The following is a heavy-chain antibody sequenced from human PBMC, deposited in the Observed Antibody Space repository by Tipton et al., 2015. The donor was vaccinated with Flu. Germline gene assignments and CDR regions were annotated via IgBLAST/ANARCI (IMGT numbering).Heavy chain of an antibody. Sequence: SLRLSCAASGFTFSTFWMHWVRQAPGKGLEWVANINQDGSEKYYVDSVKGRFTISRDNAKNSLYLQMSSLRGDDSAVYYCARAVGGSGSYWGQGTLVTVSS. CDR3: ARAVGGSGSY. CDR1: GFTFSTFW. CDR2: INQDGSEK. D-gene: IGHD3-10*01. J-gene: IGHJ4*02. V-gene: IGHV3-7*01.